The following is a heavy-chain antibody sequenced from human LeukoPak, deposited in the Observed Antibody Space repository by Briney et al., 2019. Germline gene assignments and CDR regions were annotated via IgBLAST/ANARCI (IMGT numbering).Heavy chain of an antibody. J-gene: IGHJ5*02. D-gene: IGHD3-3*01. CDR2: IYYSGDT. CDR3: ARVGDDFWSGYFWFDP. V-gene: IGHV4-39*07. Sequence: SETLSLTCTVSGGSISNSYYWGWIRQPPGKGLEWIGSIYYSGDTYYNPSLKSRVTVSMDTSKNQVSLKLSSVTAADTAVYYCARVGDDFWSGYFWFDPWGQGTLVTVSS. CDR1: GGSISNSYY.